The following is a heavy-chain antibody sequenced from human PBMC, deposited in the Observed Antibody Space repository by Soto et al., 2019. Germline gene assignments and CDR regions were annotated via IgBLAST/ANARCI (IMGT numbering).Heavy chain of an antibody. Sequence: QVRLVESGGGLVQPGRSLRLSCEASGLTISMYAMHWVRQAPGKGLEWVAVISEAGDNQYYGDSVKGRCTISRDTSQNTLHLQLNSLRIEDTALDYGVRDMPYYDLWNGYSGSFDSWCQGTLVTVSS. J-gene: IGHJ4*02. D-gene: IGHD3-3*01. CDR1: GLTISMYA. CDR2: ISEAGDNQ. V-gene: IGHV3-30*04. CDR3: VRDMPYYDLWNGYSGSFDS.